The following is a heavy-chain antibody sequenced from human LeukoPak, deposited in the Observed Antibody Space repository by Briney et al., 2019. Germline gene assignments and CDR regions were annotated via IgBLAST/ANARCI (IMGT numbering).Heavy chain of an antibody. J-gene: IGHJ4*02. CDR2: IYYSGST. D-gene: IGHD2-15*01. CDR1: GNAISSSDYY. Sequence: SETLSLTCTVSGNAISSSDYYCSRIRQPPGKVLSPIGYIYYSGSTSYNPSLKSRVTISVDTSKYQFSLKLSSVTAADTAVYYCARDERRCSGGSCYTNYFDYWGQGTLVTVSS. CDR3: ARDERRCSGGSCYTNYFDY. V-gene: IGHV4-30-4*02.